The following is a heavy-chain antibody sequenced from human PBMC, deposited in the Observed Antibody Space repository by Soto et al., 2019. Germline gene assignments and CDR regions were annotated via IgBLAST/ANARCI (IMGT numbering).Heavy chain of an antibody. D-gene: IGHD2-2*01. J-gene: IGHJ6*01. CDR3: ARDIAIVVVPAALGGMDV. CDR2: ISAYNGNT. V-gene: IGHV1-18*04. Sequence: QVQLVQSGAEVKKPGASVKVSCKASGYTFTSYGISWVRQAPGQGLEWMGWISAYNGNTNYAQKLQGRVSMTTDTSTSTAYMELRSLRSDDTAVYYCARDIAIVVVPAALGGMDVWGQGTTVTVSS. CDR1: GYTFTSYG.